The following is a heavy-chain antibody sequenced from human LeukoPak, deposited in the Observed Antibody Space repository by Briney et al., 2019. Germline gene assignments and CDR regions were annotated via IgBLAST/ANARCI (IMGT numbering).Heavy chain of an antibody. J-gene: IGHJ4*02. D-gene: IGHD3-10*01. V-gene: IGHV3-53*01. CDR3: ARDPHRSKGGLGELCN. CDR1: GFTVSSNY. Sequence: GGSLRLSCAASGFTVSSNYMSWVRQAPGKGLEWVSVIYSGGSTYYADSVKGRFTISRDNSKNTLYLQMNSLRAEDTAVYYCARDPHRSKGGLGELCNWGQGTLVTVSS. CDR2: IYSGGST.